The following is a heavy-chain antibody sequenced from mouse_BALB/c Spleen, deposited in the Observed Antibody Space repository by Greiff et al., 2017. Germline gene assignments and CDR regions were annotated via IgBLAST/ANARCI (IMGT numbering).Heavy chain of an antibody. CDR3: ARRTARALYAMDY. J-gene: IGHJ4*01. V-gene: IGHV1-7*01. CDR1: GYTFTSYW. D-gene: IGHD3-2*01. CDR2: INPSTGYT. Sequence: VQLQQSGAELAKPGASVKMSCKASGYTFTSYWMHWVKQRPGQGLEWIGYINPSTGYTEYNQKFKDKATLTADKSSSTAYMQLSSLTSEDSAVYYCARRTARALYAMDYWGQGTSVTVSS.